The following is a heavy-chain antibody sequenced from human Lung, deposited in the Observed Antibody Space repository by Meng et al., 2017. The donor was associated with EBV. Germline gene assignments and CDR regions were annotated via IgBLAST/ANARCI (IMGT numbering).Heavy chain of an antibody. CDR2: TNEDGGIT. CDR3: SRDLAGPFDD. Sequence: LVEPGGGLVQPGGSLRLSCAVSGFSFSRFWMHWVRQVPGKGLVWVARTNEDGGITTYADSVKGRFFISRDNTRNTLYLQMNSLRDEDTAVYFCSRDLAGPFDDWGQGTLVTVSS. CDR1: GFSFSRFW. V-gene: IGHV3-74*01. J-gene: IGHJ4*02.